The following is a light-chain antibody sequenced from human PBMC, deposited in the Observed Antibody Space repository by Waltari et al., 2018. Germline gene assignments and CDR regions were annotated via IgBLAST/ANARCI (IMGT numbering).Light chain of an antibody. Sequence: GERATLSCRASQSVSTYLAWYQQRPGQPPRLLIYESSSRSTGIRARFSGSGSETDFTLTISSLEAEDFAVYYCQQRYKWPLTFGGGSKVEI. J-gene: IGKJ4*01. CDR3: QQRYKWPLT. CDR2: ESS. V-gene: IGKV3-11*01. CDR1: QSVSTY.